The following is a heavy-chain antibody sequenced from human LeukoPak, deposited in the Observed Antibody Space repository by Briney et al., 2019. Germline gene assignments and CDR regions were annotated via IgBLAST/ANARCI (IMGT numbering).Heavy chain of an antibody. V-gene: IGHV5-51*01. CDR2: IYPGDSDT. Sequence: GESLKISCKGSGYSFTSYWIGWVRQMPEIGLEWMGIIYPGDSDTRYSPSFQGQVTISADKSISTAYLQWSSLKASDTAMYYCAGVGVAVAAQGYYYGMDVWGQGTTVTVSS. CDR3: AGVGVAVAAQGYYYGMDV. CDR1: GYSFTSYW. D-gene: IGHD6-19*01. J-gene: IGHJ6*02.